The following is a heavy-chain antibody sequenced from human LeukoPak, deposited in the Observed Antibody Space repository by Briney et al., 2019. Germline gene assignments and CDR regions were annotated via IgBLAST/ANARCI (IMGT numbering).Heavy chain of an antibody. J-gene: IGHJ5*02. CDR2: IYYSGST. D-gene: IGHD1-14*01. Sequence: PSETLSLTCTVSGGSISSYYWSWIRQPPGKGLEWIGYIYYSGSTNYNPSLKSRVTISVDTSKNQFSLKLSSVTAADTVVYYCAREIGPGPNWFDPWGQGTLVTVSS. V-gene: IGHV4-59*01. CDR3: AREIGPGPNWFDP. CDR1: GGSISSYY.